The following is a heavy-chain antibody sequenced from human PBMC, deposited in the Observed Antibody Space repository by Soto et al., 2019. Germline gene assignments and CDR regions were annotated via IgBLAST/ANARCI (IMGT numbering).Heavy chain of an antibody. J-gene: IGHJ4*02. D-gene: IGHD3-10*01. CDR2: IYYTGTT. V-gene: IGHV4-59*01. Sequence: SETLSLTCSVSGTSIRGYYWTWIRQPPGKGLEWIGYIYYTGTTKYNPSLKSRVTISVDTSKNQFSLRLNSVTAADTAVYYCTREVSSFGSNHFDSWGQGALVTVSS. CDR1: GTSIRGYY. CDR3: TREVSSFGSNHFDS.